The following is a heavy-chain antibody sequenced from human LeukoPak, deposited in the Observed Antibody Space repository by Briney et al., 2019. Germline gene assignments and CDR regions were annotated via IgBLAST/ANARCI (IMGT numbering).Heavy chain of an antibody. J-gene: IGHJ4*02. CDR2: IATDGRDK. CDR1: GFTLSDYY. V-gene: IGHV3-30*18. Sequence: PGGSLRLSCAASGFTLSDYYMHWVRQAPGKGLEWVAVIATDGRDKKYADSVKGRFTISRDNSKNTLYLEMNSLRPEDTAVYHCAKDSKVAAAGYFFDYWGQGTLVTVSS. CDR3: AKDSKVAAAGYFFDY. D-gene: IGHD6-13*01.